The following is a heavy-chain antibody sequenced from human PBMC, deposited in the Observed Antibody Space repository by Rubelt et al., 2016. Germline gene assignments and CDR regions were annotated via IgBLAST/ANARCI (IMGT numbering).Heavy chain of an antibody. CDR2: IYYSGST. CDR3: ARREQQVGKRAFDV. V-gene: IGHV4-39*01. J-gene: IGHJ3*01. Sequence: QLQLQESGPGLVKPSETLSLTCTVSGGSITTSNSFWGWIRQPPGKRLEWIGTIYYSGSTYYHPSLKSRATISAYTSKNQCALNLRPVAAADTAVYYGARREQQVGKRAFDVWGQGTLVTVSS. D-gene: IGHD6-13*01. CDR1: GGSITTSNSF.